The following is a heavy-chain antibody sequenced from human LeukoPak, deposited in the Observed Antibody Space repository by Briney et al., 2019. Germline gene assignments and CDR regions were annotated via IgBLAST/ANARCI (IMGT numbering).Heavy chain of an antibody. J-gene: IGHJ4*02. Sequence: PSETLSLTCTVSGGSISSGSYYWSWIRQPAGKGLEWIGRIYTSGSTNYNPSLKSRVTISVDTSKNQFSLKLSSVTAVDTAVYYCARTLDTAMVFDYWGQGTLVTVSS. CDR3: ARTLDTAMVFDY. CDR1: GGSISSGSYY. D-gene: IGHD5-18*01. V-gene: IGHV4-61*02. CDR2: IYTSGST.